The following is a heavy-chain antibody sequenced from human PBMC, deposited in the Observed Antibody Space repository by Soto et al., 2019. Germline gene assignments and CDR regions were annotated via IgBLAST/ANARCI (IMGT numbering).Heavy chain of an antibody. CDR2: IYYSGST. CDR1: GGSISSGGYY. V-gene: IGHV4-31*03. CDR3: ARWLGTASYFDY. D-gene: IGHD6-19*01. J-gene: IGHJ4*02. Sequence: SETLSLTCTVSGGSISSGGYYWSWIRQHPGKGLEWIGYIYYSGSTYYNPSLKSRVTISVDTSKNQFSLKLSSVTAADTAVYYCARWLGTASYFDYWGQGTLVTVSS.